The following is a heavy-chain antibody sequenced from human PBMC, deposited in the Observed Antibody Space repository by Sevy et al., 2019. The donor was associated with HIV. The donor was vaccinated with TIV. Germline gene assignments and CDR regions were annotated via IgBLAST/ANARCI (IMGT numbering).Heavy chain of an antibody. V-gene: IGHV3-30-3*01. D-gene: IGHD3-10*01. Sequence: GGSLRLSCAASGLTFSSYAMHWVRQAPGKGLEWVAVISYDGSNKYYADSVKGRFTISRDNSKNTLYLQMNSLRAEDTAVYYCARGSFRGLELDRNYYYYGMDVWGQGTTVTVSS. CDR2: ISYDGSNK. CDR1: GLTFSSYA. CDR3: ARGSFRGLELDRNYYYYGMDV. J-gene: IGHJ6*02.